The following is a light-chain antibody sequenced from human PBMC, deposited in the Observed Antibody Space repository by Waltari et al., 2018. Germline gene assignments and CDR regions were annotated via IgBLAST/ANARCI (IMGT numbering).Light chain of an antibody. CDR3: SSYAGSSKGV. CDR1: SSDVGNYKR. CDR2: AVS. Sequence: QSALTQHASVSGSPGQSITIYCTGTSSDVGNYKRVSWYQQHPGKAPKLMIYAVSKRPSGVSDRFSGSKSGDMASLTISGLQPEDEAEYFCSSYAGSSKGVFGGGTKVTVL. V-gene: IGLV2-23*02. J-gene: IGLJ2*01.